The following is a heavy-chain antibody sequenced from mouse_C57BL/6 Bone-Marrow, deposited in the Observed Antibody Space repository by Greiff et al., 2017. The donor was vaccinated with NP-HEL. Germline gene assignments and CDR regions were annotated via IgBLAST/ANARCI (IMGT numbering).Heavy chain of an antibody. J-gene: IGHJ3*01. Sequence: ESGPELVKPGASVKISCKASGYAFSSSWMNWVKQRPGKGLEWIGRIYPGDGDTNYNGKFKGKATLTADKSSSTAYMQLSSLTSEDSAVYFCARSNFFAYWGQGTLVTVSA. D-gene: IGHD4-1*01. V-gene: IGHV1-82*01. CDR3: ARSNFFAY. CDR1: GYAFSSSW. CDR2: IYPGDGDT.